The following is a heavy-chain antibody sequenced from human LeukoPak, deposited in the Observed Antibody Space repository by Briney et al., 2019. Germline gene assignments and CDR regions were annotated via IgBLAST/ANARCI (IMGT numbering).Heavy chain of an antibody. V-gene: IGHV3-23*01. CDR3: AKSLLTTASGTGRAFDI. J-gene: IGHJ3*02. Sequence: GSLRLSCEASRFSFSTYPMGWVRRAPGKGLEWVSGISASGDVTSYADPLKGRFTISRDNSKNTLYLQMDSLRAEDTAKYYCAKSLLTTASGTGRAFDIWGQGTMVTVSA. CDR1: RFSFSTYP. D-gene: IGHD1-26*01. CDR2: ISASGDVT.